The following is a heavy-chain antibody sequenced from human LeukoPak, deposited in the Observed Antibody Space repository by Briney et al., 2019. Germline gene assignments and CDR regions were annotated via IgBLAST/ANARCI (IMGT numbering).Heavy chain of an antibody. Sequence: SETLSLTCTVSGGSISSYYWSWIRQPPGKGLEWIGYIYYSGSTNYNPSLKSRVTISVDTSKNQFSLKLSSVTAADTAVYYCARHRGYSYGFDPWGQGTLVTVSS. D-gene: IGHD5-18*01. CDR2: IYYSGST. CDR1: GGSISSYY. CDR3: ARHRGYSYGFDP. J-gene: IGHJ5*02. V-gene: IGHV4-59*01.